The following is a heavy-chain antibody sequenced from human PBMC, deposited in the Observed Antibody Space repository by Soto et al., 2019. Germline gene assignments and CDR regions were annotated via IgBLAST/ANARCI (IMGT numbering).Heavy chain of an antibody. CDR1: GYTFTSYY. D-gene: IGHD2-21*02. CDR2: INPSGGST. CDR3: ASGVTLDY. Sequence: ASVKVSCKASGYTFTSYYMHWVLQAPGQGLEWMGIINPSGGSTSYAQKFQDRVTMTRDTSTKTVYMELSSLRSHDTAGYYGASGVTLDYWGQGTLVTVSS. J-gene: IGHJ4*02. V-gene: IGHV1-46*01.